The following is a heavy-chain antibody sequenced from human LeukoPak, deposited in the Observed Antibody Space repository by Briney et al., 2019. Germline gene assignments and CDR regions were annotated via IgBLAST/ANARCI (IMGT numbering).Heavy chain of an antibody. CDR1: GGTFSSYA. CDR3: AREGGGSGSYYGNPFDY. Sequence: SVKVSCKASGGTFSSYAISWVRQAPGQGLEWMGGIVPIFGTANYAQKFQGRVTITADESTSTAYMELSSLRSEDTAVYYCAREGGGSGSYYGNPFDYWGQGTLVTVSS. D-gene: IGHD3-10*01. CDR2: IVPIFGTA. J-gene: IGHJ4*02. V-gene: IGHV1-69*13.